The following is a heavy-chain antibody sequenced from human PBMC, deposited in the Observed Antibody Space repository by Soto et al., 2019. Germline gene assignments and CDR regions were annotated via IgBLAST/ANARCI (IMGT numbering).Heavy chain of an antibody. CDR2: ISSSSSTI. CDR3: ARVPNDYVWGSYRYTVAFDI. V-gene: IGHV3-48*01. CDR1: GFTFSSYS. D-gene: IGHD3-16*02. J-gene: IGHJ3*02. Sequence: EVQLVESGVGLVQPGGSLRLSCAASGFTFSSYSMNWVRQAPGKGLEWVSYISSSSSTIYYADSVKGRFTISRDNAKNSLYLQMNSLRAEDTAVYYCARVPNDYVWGSYRYTVAFDIWGQGTMVTVSS.